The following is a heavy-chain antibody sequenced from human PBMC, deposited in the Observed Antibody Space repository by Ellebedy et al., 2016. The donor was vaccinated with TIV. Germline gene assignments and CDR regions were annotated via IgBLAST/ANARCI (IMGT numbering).Heavy chain of an antibody. D-gene: IGHD2-2*01. V-gene: IGHV3-23*01. CDR2: IRSFDDST. CDR3: AKGTLSVPAADDY. CDR1: GFTFSGVA. Sequence: GESLKTSXAASGFTFSGVAMTWVRQAPGKGLQWVSSIRSFDDSTYYADSVKGRFTISRDNSKNTLYLQMNSLREEDTAVYYCAKGTLSVPAADDYWGQGTLVTVSS. J-gene: IGHJ4*02.